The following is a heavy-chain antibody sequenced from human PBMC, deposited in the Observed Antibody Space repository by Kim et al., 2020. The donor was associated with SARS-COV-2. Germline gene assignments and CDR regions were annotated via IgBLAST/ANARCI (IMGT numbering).Heavy chain of an antibody. D-gene: IGHD2-21*02. Sequence: GGSLRLSCAASGFTFSSYAMSWVRQAPGKGLEWVSAISGSGGSTYYADSVKGRFTISRDNSKNTLYLQMNSLRAEDTAVYYCAKSGTVVTPLPNPHLGYWGQGTLVTVSS. CDR1: GFTFSSYA. CDR2: ISGSGGST. CDR3: AKSGTVVTPLPNPHLGY. J-gene: IGHJ4*02. V-gene: IGHV3-23*01.